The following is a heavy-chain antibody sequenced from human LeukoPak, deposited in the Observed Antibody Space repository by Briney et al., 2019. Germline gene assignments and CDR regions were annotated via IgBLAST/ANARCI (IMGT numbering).Heavy chain of an antibody. CDR2: IYYSGST. CDR1: GGSISSYY. J-gene: IGHJ6*03. Sequence: PSETLSLTCTVSGGSISSYYWSWIRQPPGKGLEWVGYIYYSGSTNYNPSLKSRVTISVDTSKNQFSLKLSSVTAADTAVYYCARDRTARGYYYYMDVWGKGTTVTVSS. D-gene: IGHD1/OR15-1a*01. V-gene: IGHV4-59*01. CDR3: ARDRTARGYYYYMDV.